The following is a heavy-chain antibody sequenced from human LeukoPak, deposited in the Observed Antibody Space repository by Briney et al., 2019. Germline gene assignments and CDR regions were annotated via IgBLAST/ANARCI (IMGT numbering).Heavy chain of an antibody. CDR1: GGSFSGYY. J-gene: IGHJ5*02. D-gene: IGHD6-6*01. CDR2: INHSGST. V-gene: IGHV4-34*01. CDR3: ARGLYSSSSNGVGWGDNWFDP. Sequence: SETLSLTCAVYGGSFSGYYWSWIRQPPGKGLEWIGEINHSGSTNYNPSLKSRVTISVDTSKNQFSLKLSSVTAADTAVYYCARGLYSSSSNGVGWGDNWFDPWGQGTLVTASS.